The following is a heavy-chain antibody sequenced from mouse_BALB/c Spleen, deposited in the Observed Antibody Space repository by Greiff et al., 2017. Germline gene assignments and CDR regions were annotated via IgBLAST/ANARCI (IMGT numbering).Heavy chain of an antibody. V-gene: IGHV1-14*01. J-gene: IGHJ3*01. CDR2: INPYNDGT. CDR3: ARNTFAY. Sequence: QVVGSGPGLVKPGGSVKMSFKASGYTFTRYVMHWVKQKPGQGLEWIGYINPYNDGTKYNEKFKGKATLTSDKSSSTAYMELSSLTSEDSAVYYCARNTFAYWGQGTLVTVSA. CDR1: GYTFTRYV.